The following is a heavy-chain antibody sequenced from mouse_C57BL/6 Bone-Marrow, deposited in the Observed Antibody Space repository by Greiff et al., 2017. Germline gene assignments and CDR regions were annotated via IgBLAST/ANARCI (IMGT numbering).Heavy chain of an antibody. Sequence: QVQLQQPGAELVKPGASVKLSCKASGYTFTSYWMQWVKQRPGQGLEWIGEIDPSDSYTNYNQKFKGKATLTVDTSSSTAYMQLSSLSSEDSAVYYCARARGLSTMITRWFAYWGQGTLVTVSA. D-gene: IGHD2-4*01. J-gene: IGHJ3*01. CDR1: GYTFTSYW. V-gene: IGHV1-50*01. CDR2: IDPSDSYT. CDR3: ARARGLSTMITRWFAY.